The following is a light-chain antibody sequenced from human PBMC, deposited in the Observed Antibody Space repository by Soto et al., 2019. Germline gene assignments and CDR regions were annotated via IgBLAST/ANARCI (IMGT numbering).Light chain of an antibody. CDR1: SRDVGAYSS. CDR3: SAHAGRNNYV. V-gene: IGLV2-8*01. CDR2: EVT. Sequence: QSVLTQPPSASGSPGQSVTVSCAGTSRDVGAYSSVARYQQHPGKAPKLIIYEVTKRPSGVPDRFSGARSGNTAFLTFFGLQADDEADYYCSAHAGRNNYVFGTGTKVTAL. J-gene: IGLJ1*01.